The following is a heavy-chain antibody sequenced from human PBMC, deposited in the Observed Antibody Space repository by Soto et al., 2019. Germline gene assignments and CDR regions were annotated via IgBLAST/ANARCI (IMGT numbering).Heavy chain of an antibody. Sequence: QVQLQESGPGLVKPSQTLSLTCPVSGGSISSGGYYWSWIRQHPGKGLEWIGYIYYSGSTYYNPSLKSRATISVDTAKNQFSLKLSSVTAADTAVYYCAREQIYGDYGPYYYYGMDVWGQGTTVTVSS. CDR2: IYYSGST. CDR3: AREQIYGDYGPYYYYGMDV. D-gene: IGHD4-17*01. CDR1: GGSISSGGYY. V-gene: IGHV4-31*03. J-gene: IGHJ6*02.